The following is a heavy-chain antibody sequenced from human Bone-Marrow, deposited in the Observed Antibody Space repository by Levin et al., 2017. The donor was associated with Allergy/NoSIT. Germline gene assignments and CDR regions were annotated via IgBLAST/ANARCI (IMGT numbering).Heavy chain of an antibody. CDR2: ITGNGGRA. D-gene: IGHD4-17*01. J-gene: IGHJ5*02. Sequence: GESLKISCAASGFTFSKHAMTWVRQAPGKGLDWVSAITGNGGRADYADSVKGRFTISRDNSKNTLSLHMTSLTTEDTAIYYCAKRAFDYGDYNYWFDAWGRGILVTVSS. CDR1: GFTFSKHA. CDR3: AKRAFDYGDYNYWFDA. V-gene: IGHV3-23*01.